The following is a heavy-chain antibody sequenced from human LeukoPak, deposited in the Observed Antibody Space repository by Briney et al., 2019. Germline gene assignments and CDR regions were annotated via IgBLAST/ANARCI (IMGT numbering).Heavy chain of an antibody. V-gene: IGHV1-69*05. Sequence: EASVKVSCKASGGTFSSYAISWVRQAPGQGLEWMGGIIPIFGTANYAQKFQGRVTITTDESTSTAYMELSSLRSEDTAVYYCARGWWGATKEDYWGQGTLVTVSS. D-gene: IGHD1-26*01. CDR3: ARGWWGATKEDY. CDR1: GGTFSSYA. CDR2: IIPIFGTA. J-gene: IGHJ4*02.